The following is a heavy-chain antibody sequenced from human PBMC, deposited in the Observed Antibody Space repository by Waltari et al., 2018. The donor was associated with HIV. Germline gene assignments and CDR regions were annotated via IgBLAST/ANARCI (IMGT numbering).Heavy chain of an antibody. CDR1: GYTLTSYG. D-gene: IGHD3-22*01. J-gene: IGHJ1*01. V-gene: IGHV1-18*01. Sequence: QVQLVQSGAEVKKPGASVKVSCKDSGYTLTSYGISWVRQAHGPGLGWMGWNNTYNGNTNYAQKLQSRVTMTTDTSTSTAYMELRSLRSDDTAVYYCAGEPYYYDSSGYWGYFQHWGQGTLVTVSS. CDR3: AGEPYYYDSSGYWGYFQH. CDR2: NNTYNGNT.